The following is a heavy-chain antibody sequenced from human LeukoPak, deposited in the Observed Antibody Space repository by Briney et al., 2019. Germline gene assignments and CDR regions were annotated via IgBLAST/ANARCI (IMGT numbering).Heavy chain of an antibody. CDR1: GFTFSSYA. CDR2: IIGSGGST. J-gene: IGHJ4*02. D-gene: IGHD2-2*01. CDR3: AKDGRGNPAAPFDY. V-gene: IGHV3-23*01. Sequence: GGSLRLSCAASGFTFSSYAMSWVRQAPGKGLEWVSAIIGSGGSTYYADSVKGRFTISRDNSKNTLYLQMNSLRAEDTAVYYCAKDGRGNPAAPFDYWGQGTVVTVSS.